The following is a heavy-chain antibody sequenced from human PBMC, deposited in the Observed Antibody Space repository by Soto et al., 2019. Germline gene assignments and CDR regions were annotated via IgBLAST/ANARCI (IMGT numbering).Heavy chain of an antibody. Sequence: PGESLKISCKGSGYSFTSYWIVWVRQMPGKGLEWMGIIYPGDSDTRYSPSFQGQVTISADKSISTAYLQWSSLKASDTAMYYCARRFDFCSGSGSYYYGLDVWGQGTTVTVSS. CDR2: IYPGDSDT. V-gene: IGHV5-51*01. D-gene: IGHD3-3*01. J-gene: IGHJ6*02. CDR3: ARRFDFCSGSGSYYYGLDV. CDR1: GYSFTSYW.